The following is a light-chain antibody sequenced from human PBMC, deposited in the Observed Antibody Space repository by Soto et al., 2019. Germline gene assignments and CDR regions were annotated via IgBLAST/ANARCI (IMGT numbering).Light chain of an antibody. CDR3: QHRNERPFT. Sequence: EIVLTQFPATVSLSPGERANLSCRASQTISNYLAWYQQKPGQSPRLLIYDSSNRASGIPARFSGSGSGTDFTLTISSLEPEGVAVYYCQHRNERPFTFGPGTKLEIE. CDR2: DSS. CDR1: QTISNY. V-gene: IGKV3-11*01. J-gene: IGKJ3*01.